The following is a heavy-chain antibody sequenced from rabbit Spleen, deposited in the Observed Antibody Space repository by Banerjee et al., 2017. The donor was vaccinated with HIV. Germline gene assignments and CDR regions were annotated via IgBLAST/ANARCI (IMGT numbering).Heavy chain of an antibody. CDR3: ARKDTSGGYPVKL. D-gene: IGHD4-1*01. Sequence: QEQLVESGGGLVQPGGSLKLSCKASGFDFSSYGVSWVRQAPGKGLEWIGYIEPIFGNTYYANWVNGRFTISSHNAQNTLFLQLNSLTAADTATYSCARKDTSGGYPVKLWGPGTLVTVS. V-gene: IGHV1S47*01. CDR2: IEPIFGNT. J-gene: IGHJ4*01. CDR1: GFDFSSYG.